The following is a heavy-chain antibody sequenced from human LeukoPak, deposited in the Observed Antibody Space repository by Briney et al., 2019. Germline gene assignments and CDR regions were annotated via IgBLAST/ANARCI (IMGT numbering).Heavy chain of an antibody. V-gene: IGHV3-9*01. J-gene: IGHJ4*02. CDR3: AKGPRTFYYFDY. D-gene: IGHD1-7*01. CDR1: GFTFDDYA. CDR2: ISWNSGSI. Sequence: GGSLRLSCAASGFTFDDYAMHWVRQAPGKGLEWVSGISWNSGSIGYADSVKGRFTISRDNAKSSLYLQMNSLRAEDTALYYCAKGPRTFYYFDYWGQGTLVTVSS.